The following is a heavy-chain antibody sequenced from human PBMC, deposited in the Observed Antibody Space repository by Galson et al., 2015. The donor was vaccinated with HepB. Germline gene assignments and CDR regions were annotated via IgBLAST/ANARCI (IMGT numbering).Heavy chain of an antibody. D-gene: IGHD1-26*01. Sequence: SLRLSCAASGFTFDDHVVNWVRQAPGKGLGWVSGISWNNGSIVYADSVKGRFTISRDNAKNSLYLEMNSLRANDTALYYCAKDISVGSSPDAFNIWGQGTMVIVSS. CDR1: GFTFDDHV. CDR3: AKDISVGSSPDAFNI. J-gene: IGHJ3*02. CDR2: ISWNNGSI. V-gene: IGHV3-9*01.